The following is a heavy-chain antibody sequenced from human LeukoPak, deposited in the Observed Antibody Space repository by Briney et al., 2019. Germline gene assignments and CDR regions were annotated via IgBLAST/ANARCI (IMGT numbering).Heavy chain of an antibody. CDR3: ARDSEDGYNSP. V-gene: IGHV3-66*01. CDR1: GFTFNTYG. J-gene: IGHJ5*02. D-gene: IGHD5-24*01. Sequence: SGGSLRLSCAASGFTFNTYGMSWVRQAPGKGLEWVSVIYSGGSTYYADSVKGRFTISRDNSKNTLYLQMNSLRAEDTAVNYCARDSEDGYNSPWGQGTLVTVSS. CDR2: IYSGGST.